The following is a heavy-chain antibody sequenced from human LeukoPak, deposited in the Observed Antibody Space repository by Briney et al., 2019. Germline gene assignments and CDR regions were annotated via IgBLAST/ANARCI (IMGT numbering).Heavy chain of an antibody. CDR2: IKRKTEGGTT. J-gene: IGHJ4*02. D-gene: IGHD2-15*01. Sequence: KSGGSLRLSCAASGFTFNNAWMSWVRQAPGKGLEWVGRIKRKTEGGTTDYAAPVKGRFTISRDDSKNTLYLQLNSLKTEDTAVYYCTTDGGYCSGGGCQNPDNWGLGTLVTVSS. V-gene: IGHV3-15*01. CDR3: TTDGGYCSGGGCQNPDN. CDR1: GFTFNNAW.